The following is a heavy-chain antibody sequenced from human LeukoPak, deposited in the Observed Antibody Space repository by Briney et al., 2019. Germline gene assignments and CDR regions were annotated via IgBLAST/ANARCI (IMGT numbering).Heavy chain of an antibody. D-gene: IGHD2-21*02. CDR3: ARTLLSYCGGDCYSHSFDV. V-gene: IGHV3-23*01. Sequence: GGSLRLSCAASGFTFSSYAMSWVRQAPGKGLEWVSAISGSGGSTYYADSVKGRFTISRDNAENTLYLQMNSLRAEDTAVYYCARTLLSYCGGDCYSHSFDVWGQGTLVAVSS. CDR1: GFTFSSYA. J-gene: IGHJ3*01. CDR2: ISGSGGST.